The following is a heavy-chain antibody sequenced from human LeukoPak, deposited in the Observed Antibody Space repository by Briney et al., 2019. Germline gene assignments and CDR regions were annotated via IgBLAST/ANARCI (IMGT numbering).Heavy chain of an antibody. CDR3: AREGYYGSGSQDY. CDR1: GFTFSDEY. V-gene: IGHV3-11*05. J-gene: IGHJ4*02. D-gene: IGHD3-10*01. CDR2: ISNSGSYT. Sequence: PGGALRLSCAASGFTFSDEYMSWIRQAPGKGLEWVSYISNSGSYTNYADSVKGRFTISRDNAKNSLYLQMNSLRAEDTAVYYCAREGYYGSGSQDYWGQGTLVTVSS.